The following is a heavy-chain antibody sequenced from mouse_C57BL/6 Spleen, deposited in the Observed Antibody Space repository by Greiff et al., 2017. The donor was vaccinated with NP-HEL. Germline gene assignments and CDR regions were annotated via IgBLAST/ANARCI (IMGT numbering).Heavy chain of an antibody. Sequence: QVQLQQPGAELVKPGASVKLSCKASGYTFPSYWMHWVKQRPGQGLEWIVMIHPNGGSPNYNEKFKSKSTLTVDKSSSTDYMQLSSLTSEDSAVDYGARAYCSSYNYCARDYWGQGTTVTVSS. CDR1: GYTFPSYW. J-gene: IGHJ4*01. V-gene: IGHV1-64*01. CDR2: IHPNGGSP. CDR3: ARAYCSSYNYCARDY. D-gene: IGHD1-1*01.